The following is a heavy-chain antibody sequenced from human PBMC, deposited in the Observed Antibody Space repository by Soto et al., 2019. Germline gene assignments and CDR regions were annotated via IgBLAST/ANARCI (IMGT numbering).Heavy chain of an antibody. J-gene: IGHJ4*02. D-gene: IGHD3-10*01. Sequence: QVHLVESGGGVVQPGRSLRLSCAASGFAFSKYGMHWVRQAPGKGLQWVAVVWYDGNNRFYADSVRGRFTISRDNSNNTVFPQMNSLRAEEKAVYYCARAPGDSFDSWGQGTLVTVSS. CDR2: VWYDGNNR. CDR1: GFAFSKYG. CDR3: ARAPGDSFDS. V-gene: IGHV3-33*01.